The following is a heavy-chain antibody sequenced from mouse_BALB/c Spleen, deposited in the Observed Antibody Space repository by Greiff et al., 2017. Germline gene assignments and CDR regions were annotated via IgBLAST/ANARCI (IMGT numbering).Heavy chain of an antibody. D-gene: IGHD1-1*01. V-gene: IGHV1-82*01. CDR2: IYPGDGDT. CDR1: GYAFSSSW. CDR3: ARFGTTVVDY. J-gene: IGHJ2*01. Sequence: VQLQQSGPELVKPGASVKISCKASGYAFSSSWMNWVKQRPGQGLEWIGRIYPGDGDTNYNGKFKGKATLTADKSSSTAYMQLSSLTSVDSAVYFCARFGTTVVDYWGQGTTLTVSS.